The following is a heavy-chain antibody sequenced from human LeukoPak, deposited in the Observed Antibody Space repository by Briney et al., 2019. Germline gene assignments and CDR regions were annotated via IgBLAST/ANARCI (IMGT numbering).Heavy chain of an antibody. D-gene: IGHD3-10*01. J-gene: IGHJ4*02. V-gene: IGHV3-48*04. Sequence: GGSLRLSCAASGFTFSSYSMNWVRQAPGKGLEWVSYISSSSSTIYYADSVKGRFTISRDNAKNSLYLQMNSLRAEDTAVYYCARDEGVKRGGYYFDYWGQGTLVTVSS. CDR2: ISSSSSTI. CDR3: ARDEGVKRGGYYFDY. CDR1: GFTFSSYS.